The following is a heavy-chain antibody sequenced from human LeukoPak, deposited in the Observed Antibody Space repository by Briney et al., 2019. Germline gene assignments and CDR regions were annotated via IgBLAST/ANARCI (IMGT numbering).Heavy chain of an antibody. V-gene: IGHV4-34*01. D-gene: IGHD5-12*01. CDR2: INHSGST. CDR1: GGSFSGYY. Sequence: SETLSLTCAVYGGSFSGYYWSWIRQPPGKGLEWIGEINHSGSTNYNPSLKSRVTISVDTSKNQFSLKLSSVTAADTAVYYCARGRGRLRFDLGGTRPWRYWGQGTTVTVSS. J-gene: IGHJ6*02. CDR3: ARGRGRLRFDLGGTRPWRY.